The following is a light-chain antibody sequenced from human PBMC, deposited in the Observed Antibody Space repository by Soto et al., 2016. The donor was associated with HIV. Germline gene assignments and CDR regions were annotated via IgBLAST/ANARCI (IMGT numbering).Light chain of an antibody. V-gene: IGKV2D-29*01. CDR2: EVT. CDR1: QGLLHSDGKTY. Sequence: DIVMTQTPLSLSVTPGQPASISCKSSQGLLHSDGKTYLYWYLQKSGQPPQLLIYEVTNRFSGVPDRFSGSGSGKDFTLKINRVEAEDGWDFITVMQSTQLPLTFGGGTRRRSN. J-gene: IGKJ4*01. CDR3: MQSTQLPLT.